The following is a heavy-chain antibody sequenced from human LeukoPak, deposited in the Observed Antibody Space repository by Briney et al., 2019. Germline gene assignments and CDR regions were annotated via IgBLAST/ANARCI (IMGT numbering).Heavy chain of an antibody. J-gene: IGHJ4*02. CDR1: GGSISSYH. V-gene: IGHV4-59*08. CDR2: IYYSGST. Sequence: SETLSLTCTVSGGSISSYHWSWIRQPPGKGLEWIGYIYYSGSTNYNPSLKSRVTISVDTSKNQFSLKLSSVTAADTAVYYCARQPFRGTFDYGGQGTLVTVSS. CDR3: ARQPFRGTFDY.